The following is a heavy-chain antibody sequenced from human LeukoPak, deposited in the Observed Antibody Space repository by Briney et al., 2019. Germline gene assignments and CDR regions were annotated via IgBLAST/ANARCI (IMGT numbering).Heavy chain of an antibody. CDR3: AQDGVGFDY. CDR1: GFTFSSYG. Sequence: GGSLRLSCAASGFTFSSYGMHWVRQAPGKGLEWVAFIRYDGGNKYYADSVKGRFTISRDNSKNTLYLQMNSLRAEDTAVYYCAQDGVGFDYWGQGTLVTVSS. V-gene: IGHV3-30*02. D-gene: IGHD1-26*01. CDR2: IRYDGGNK. J-gene: IGHJ4*02.